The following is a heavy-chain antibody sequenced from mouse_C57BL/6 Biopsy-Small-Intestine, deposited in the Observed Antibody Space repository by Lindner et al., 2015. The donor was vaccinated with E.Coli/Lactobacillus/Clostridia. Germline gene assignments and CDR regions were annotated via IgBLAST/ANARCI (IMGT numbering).Heavy chain of an antibody. CDR3: AREDYIDY. CDR2: IFPGDGTT. Sequence: VQLQESGPEVVKPGASVKISCKASGYAFFGCWMNWVKQRPGKGLEWIGRIFPGDGTTNYNGKFEGKATLTADKSSSTAYMHLSGLTSEDSAVYFCAREDYIDYWGRGTTLTVSS. CDR1: GYAFFGCW. V-gene: IGHV1-82*01. J-gene: IGHJ2*01.